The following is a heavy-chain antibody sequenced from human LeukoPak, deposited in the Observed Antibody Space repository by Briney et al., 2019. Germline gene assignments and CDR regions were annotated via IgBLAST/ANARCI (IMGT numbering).Heavy chain of an antibody. D-gene: IGHD3-10*01. CDR3: ARVRLWFGDYYFDY. Sequence: GASVKVSCKASGYTFTGYYMHWVRQAPGQGLEWMVRINPNSGGTNYAQKFQGRVTMTRDTSISTAYMELSRLRSDDTAVYYCARVRLWFGDYYFDYWGQGTLVTVSS. J-gene: IGHJ4*02. CDR2: INPNSGGT. CDR1: GYTFTGYY. V-gene: IGHV1-2*06.